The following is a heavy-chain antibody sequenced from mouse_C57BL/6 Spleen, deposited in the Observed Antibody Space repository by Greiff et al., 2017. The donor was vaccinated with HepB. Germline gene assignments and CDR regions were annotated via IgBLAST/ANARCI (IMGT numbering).Heavy chain of an antibody. CDR3: AGGGYDGILYAMDY. J-gene: IGHJ4*01. V-gene: IGHV1-80*01. Sequence: QVQLKESGAELVKPGASVKISCKASGYAFSSYWMNWVKQRPGKGLEWIGQIYPGDGDTNYNGKFKGKATLTADKSSSTAYMQLSSLTSEDSAVYFCAGGGYDGILYAMDYWGQGTSVTVSS. CDR1: GYAFSSYW. D-gene: IGHD2-2*01. CDR2: IYPGDGDT.